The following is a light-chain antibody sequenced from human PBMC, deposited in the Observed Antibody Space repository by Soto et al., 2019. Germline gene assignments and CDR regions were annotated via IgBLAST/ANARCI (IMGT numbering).Light chain of an antibody. V-gene: IGKV1-9*01. Sequence: DVQLTHSPSFLSASVGDRVTITCRASQDISSALAWYQQKPGKAPKVLIHAASTLQSGVPSRFSGRGFGTEFTLTISSLQPDDFATYYCQQYNNYWWTFGQGTKVDIK. CDR1: QDISSA. CDR2: AAS. J-gene: IGKJ1*01. CDR3: QQYNNYWWT.